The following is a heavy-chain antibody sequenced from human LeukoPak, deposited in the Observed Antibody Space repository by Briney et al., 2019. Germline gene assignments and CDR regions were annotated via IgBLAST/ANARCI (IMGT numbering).Heavy chain of an antibody. CDR1: GGSISSGGYS. Sequence: SQTLSLTCAVSGGSISSGGYSWSWIRQPPGKGLEWIGYIYHSGSTYYNPSLKSRVTISVDRSKNQFSLKLSSVTAADTAVYYCARDRDGSGSDYFDYWGQGTLVTVSS. J-gene: IGHJ4*02. V-gene: IGHV4-30-2*01. D-gene: IGHD3-10*01. CDR2: IYHSGST. CDR3: ARDRDGSGSDYFDY.